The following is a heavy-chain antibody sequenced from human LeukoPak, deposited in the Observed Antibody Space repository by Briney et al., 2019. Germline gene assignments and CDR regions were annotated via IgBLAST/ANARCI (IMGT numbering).Heavy chain of an antibody. D-gene: IGHD1-14*01. CDR3: ARGRFTDNGVFDY. CDR1: GFTFSTHW. V-gene: IGHV3-7*01. J-gene: IGHJ4*02. CDR2: IRQDGSDK. Sequence: GGSLRLSCVASGFTFSTHWMNWVGQAPGKGLEWMANIRQDGSDKFYADSLKGRFTISRDNAKNSVFLQMSSLRVEDTAVYYCARGRFTDNGVFDYWGRGTLVIVSS.